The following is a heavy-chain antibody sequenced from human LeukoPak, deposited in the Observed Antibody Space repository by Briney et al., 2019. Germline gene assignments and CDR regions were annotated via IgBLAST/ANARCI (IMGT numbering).Heavy chain of an antibody. V-gene: IGHV3-30*18. D-gene: IGHD6-6*01. CDR2: ISYDGSNK. J-gene: IGHJ4*02. CDR3: AKDLFSSSSGGFDY. Sequence: GGSLRLSCAASGFIFSSFGMHWVRQAPGKGLEWVAVISYDGSNKYYADSVKGRFTISRDNSKNTLYLQMNSLRAEDTAVYYCAKDLFSSSSGGFDYWGQGTLVTVSS. CDR1: GFIFSSFG.